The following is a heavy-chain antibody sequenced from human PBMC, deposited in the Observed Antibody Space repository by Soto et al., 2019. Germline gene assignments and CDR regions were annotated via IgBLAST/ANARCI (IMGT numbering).Heavy chain of an antibody. CDR3: ARLPFPWGWFDP. CDR2: ISGSGRTI. J-gene: IGHJ5*02. Sequence: QVQLVESGGGLVKPGGYLRLSCAASGIVFSDYMSWVRQAPGKGLEWLSYISGSGRTIYSADSVKGRFTISRDNATNSLYLQMNNVRTEDTAVYYCARLPFPWGWFDPWGQGTLVTVSS. CDR1: GIVFSDY. V-gene: IGHV3-11*01. D-gene: IGHD3-16*01.